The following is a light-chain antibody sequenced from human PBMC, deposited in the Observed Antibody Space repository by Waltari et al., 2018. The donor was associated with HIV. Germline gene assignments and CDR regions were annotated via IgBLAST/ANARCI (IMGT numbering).Light chain of an antibody. CDR1: QNVGNN. J-gene: IGKJ1*01. CDR2: GAS. Sequence: EVAVTQSPATLSVFPGARGTLSCTTSQNVGNNLAWYQKKSGQGPRLLIYGASTRATGVPGRFGGSGSGTEFNFTIASLQADDSAVYYCQHYDSWSRTFGQGTTIEI. CDR3: QHYDSWSRT. V-gene: IGKV3-15*01.